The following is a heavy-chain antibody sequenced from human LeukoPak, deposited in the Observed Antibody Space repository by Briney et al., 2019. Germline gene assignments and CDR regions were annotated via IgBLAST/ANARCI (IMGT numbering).Heavy chain of an antibody. CDR3: ARGISGAIYYFDY. CDR1: GGSISSYY. Sequence: SETLSLTCTVSGGSISSYYWSWIRQPPGKGLEWIGYIYYSGSTNYNTSLKRRVTISVETTKKKFSLKLSSVTATDTAVYYCARGISGAIYYFDYWGQGTLVTVSS. J-gene: IGHJ4*02. CDR2: IYYSGST. D-gene: IGHD2-15*01. V-gene: IGHV4-59*08.